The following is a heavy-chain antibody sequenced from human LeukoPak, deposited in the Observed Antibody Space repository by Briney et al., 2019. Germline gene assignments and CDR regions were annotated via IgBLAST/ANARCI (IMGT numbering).Heavy chain of an antibody. V-gene: IGHV4-59*01. D-gene: IGHD3-3*01. Sequence: SETLSLTCTVSGGSISSYYWSWIREPPGKGLEWIGYIYYSGSTNYNPSLKSRVTISVDTSKNQFSLKLSSVTAADTAVYYCARAPYDFWSGYYYYYYMDIWGKGTTVTVSS. CDR1: GGSISSYY. CDR3: ARAPYDFWSGYYYYYYMDI. J-gene: IGHJ6*03. CDR2: IYYSGST.